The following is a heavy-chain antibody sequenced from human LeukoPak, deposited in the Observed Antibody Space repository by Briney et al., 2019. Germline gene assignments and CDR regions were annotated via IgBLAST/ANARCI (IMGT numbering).Heavy chain of an antibody. D-gene: IGHD2-8*01. V-gene: IGHV3-43*02. CDR1: GFTFSSYA. CDR3: AKDGYCTNGVCYPSEYFQH. Sequence: GGSLRLSCAASGFTFSSYAMHWVRQAPGKGLEWVSLISGDGGSTYYADSVKGRFTISRDNSKNSLYLQMNSLRTEDTALYYCAKDGYCTNGVCYPSEYFQHWGQGTLVTVSS. CDR2: ISGDGGST. J-gene: IGHJ1*01.